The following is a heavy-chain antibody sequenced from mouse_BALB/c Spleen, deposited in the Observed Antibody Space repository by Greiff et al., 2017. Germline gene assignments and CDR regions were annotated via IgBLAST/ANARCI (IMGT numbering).Heavy chain of an antibody. V-gene: IGHV14-3*02. Sequence: EVKLMESGAELVKPGASVKLSCTASGFNIKDTYMHWVKQRPEQGLEWIGRIDPANGNTKYDPKFQGKATITADTSSNTAYLQLSSLTSEDTAVYYCARWYGNPYWYFDVWGAGTTVTVSS. D-gene: IGHD2-10*02. J-gene: IGHJ1*01. CDR2: IDPANGNT. CDR1: GFNIKDTY. CDR3: ARWYGNPYWYFDV.